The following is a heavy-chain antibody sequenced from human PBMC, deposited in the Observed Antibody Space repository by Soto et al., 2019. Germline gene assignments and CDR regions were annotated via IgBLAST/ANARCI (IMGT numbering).Heavy chain of an antibody. V-gene: IGHV3-23*01. CDR3: ATEAGYGVCYGY. J-gene: IGHJ4*02. CDR2: ITDSGSNT. Sequence: PGGSLRLSCAGSGFLFRSYAMSWVRQAPGKGLEWVAAITDSGSNTYYADSVKGRFTISRDNSKNTLYLQMNSLRAEDTAVYYCATEAGYGVCYGYWGQGTLVTVSS. D-gene: IGHD2-8*01. CDR1: GFLFRSYA.